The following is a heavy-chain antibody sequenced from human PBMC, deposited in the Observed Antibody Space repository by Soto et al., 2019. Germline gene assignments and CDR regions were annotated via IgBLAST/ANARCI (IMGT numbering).Heavy chain of an antibody. CDR2: ISRDGSNK. V-gene: IGHV3-30*04. D-gene: IGHD3-10*01. Sequence: RRLSCAASGFTFSRYAIHWVRQAPGKGLEWVAVISRDGSNKYYVDSVKGRFTISRDNSKNTLYLQMNSLRDEDTAVYYCARSRNSAVADSFDFWGQGTLVTVSS. CDR3: ARSRNSAVADSFDF. J-gene: IGHJ4*02. CDR1: GFTFSRYA.